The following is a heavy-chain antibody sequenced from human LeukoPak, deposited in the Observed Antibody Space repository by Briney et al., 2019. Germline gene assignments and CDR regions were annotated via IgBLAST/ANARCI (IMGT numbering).Heavy chain of an antibody. CDR3: ARSSQYDYVWGSYRYWVGPFDY. D-gene: IGHD3-16*02. V-gene: IGHV4-34*01. J-gene: IGHJ4*02. Sequence: SETLSLTCAVYGGSFSGYYWSWIRQPPGKGLEWIGEINHSGSTNYNPSLKSRVTISVDTSKNQFSLKLSSVTAADTAVYYCARSSQYDYVWGSYRYWVGPFDYWGQGTLVTVSS. CDR1: GGSFSGYY. CDR2: INHSGST.